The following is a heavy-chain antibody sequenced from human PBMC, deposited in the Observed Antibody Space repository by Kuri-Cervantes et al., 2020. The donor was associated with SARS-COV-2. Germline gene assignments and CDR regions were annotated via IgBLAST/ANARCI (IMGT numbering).Heavy chain of an antibody. V-gene: IGHV3-48*01. CDR2: ISSSSSTI. CDR1: GFTFSSYS. J-gene: IGHJ1*01. D-gene: IGHD3-9*01. CDR3: AKSRLTTYFGPAEYCQH. Sequence: GESLKISCAASGFTFSSYSMNWVRQAPGKGLEWVSYISSSSSTIYYADSVKGRFTISRDNAKNSLYLQMNSLRAEDTAVYYCAKSRLTTYFGPAEYCQHWGQGTLVTVSS.